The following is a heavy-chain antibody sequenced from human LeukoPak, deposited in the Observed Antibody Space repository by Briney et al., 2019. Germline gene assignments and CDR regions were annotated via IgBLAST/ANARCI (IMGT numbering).Heavy chain of an antibody. CDR1: GYTFTSYG. CDR3: ARVYHPAAAGGAFDI. Sequence: ASVKVSCKASGYTFTSYGISWVRQAPGQGLEWMGWISAYNSNTNYAQKLQGRVTMTTDTSTSTAYMELRSLRSDDTAVYYCARVYHPAAAGGAFDIWGQGTMVTVSS. CDR2: ISAYNSNT. J-gene: IGHJ3*02. V-gene: IGHV1-18*01. D-gene: IGHD6-13*01.